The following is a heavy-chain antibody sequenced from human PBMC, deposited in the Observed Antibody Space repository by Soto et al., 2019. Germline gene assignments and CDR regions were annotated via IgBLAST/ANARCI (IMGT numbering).Heavy chain of an antibody. V-gene: IGHV4-31*03. CDR3: ARDGAGAYGLGWFDP. CDR2: IYHSGSP. D-gene: IGHD2-21*01. J-gene: IGHJ5*02. CDR1: GDSISRGGYY. Sequence: QVQLQESGPGLVKPSQTLSLTCTVSGDSISRGGYYWNWLRQHPRKGLGWIGYIYHSGSPIYKPSLKHRVTTSVDPYKNRLSLELSNVTAADTAVYYCARDGAGAYGLGWFDPWGQGILVTVSS.